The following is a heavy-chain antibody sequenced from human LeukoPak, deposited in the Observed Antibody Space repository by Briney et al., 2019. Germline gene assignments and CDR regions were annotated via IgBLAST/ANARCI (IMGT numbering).Heavy chain of an antibody. CDR2: TNTAGNTI. V-gene: IGHV3-11*01. CDR1: GFTFRDYF. CDR3: ARATYDSSAVDAFDI. J-gene: IGHJ3*02. D-gene: IGHD3-22*01. Sequence: AESMRLSCAASGFTFRDYFMSWIRQAPGKGLEWVAYTNTAGNTIYYADSRKGPFTIATDNAKYSLYLQMNTLRAEDTAVYYCARATYDSSAVDAFDIWGQGTMVTVSP.